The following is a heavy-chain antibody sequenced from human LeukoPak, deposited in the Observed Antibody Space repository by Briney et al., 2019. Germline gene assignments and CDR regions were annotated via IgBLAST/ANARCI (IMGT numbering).Heavy chain of an antibody. V-gene: IGHV3-48*01. J-gene: IGHJ4*02. CDR1: GFTFSSYS. Sequence: GGSLRLSCAASGFTFSSYSMNWVRQAPGKGLEWVSYISSSSSTIYYADSVKGRFTISRDNAKNSLYLQMNSLRAEDTAVYYCARANYDGSDYWGQGTLVTVSS. CDR2: ISSSSSTI. D-gene: IGHD3-22*01. CDR3: ARANYDGSDY.